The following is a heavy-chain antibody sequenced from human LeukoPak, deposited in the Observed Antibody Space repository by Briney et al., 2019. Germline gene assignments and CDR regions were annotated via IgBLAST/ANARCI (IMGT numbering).Heavy chain of an antibody. D-gene: IGHD3-16*01. V-gene: IGHV3-48*03. J-gene: IGHJ3*01. Sequence: PGGSLRLSCAASGFTFSSYEMNWVRQAPGKGLEWVSYISNSGRTIFYADSVKGRFTISIHNANNSLYLQLNSLRAEDTAVYYCARGTGGMWGQGTMVTVSS. CDR1: GFTFSSYE. CDR2: ISNSGRTI. CDR3: ARGTGGM.